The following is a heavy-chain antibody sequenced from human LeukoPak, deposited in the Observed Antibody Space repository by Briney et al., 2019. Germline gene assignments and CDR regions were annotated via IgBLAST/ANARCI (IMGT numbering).Heavy chain of an antibody. D-gene: IGHD2-2*01. CDR2: ISYDGSNK. J-gene: IGHJ6*02. Sequence: GGSLRLSCAASGFIFSSYGMHWVRQAPGKGLEWVAVISYDGSNKYYADSVEGRFTISRDNSKNTLYLQMNSLRAEDTAVYYCAKAPLGYCSSTSCPRYYYYGMDVWGQGTTVTVSS. CDR3: AKAPLGYCSSTSCPRYYYYGMDV. V-gene: IGHV3-30*18. CDR1: GFIFSSYG.